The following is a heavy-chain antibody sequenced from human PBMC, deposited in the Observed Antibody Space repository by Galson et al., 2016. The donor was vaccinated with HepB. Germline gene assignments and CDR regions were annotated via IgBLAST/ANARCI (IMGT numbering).Heavy chain of an antibody. CDR3: AREVRYSPSGGMDV. V-gene: IGHV6-1*01. CDR1: GDSVSSSTAA. J-gene: IGHJ6*02. CDR2: TYYRSKWYN. Sequence: CAISGDSVSSSTAAWIWIRQSPSRGLEWLGRTYYRSKWYNDYAVYVKSRITINPDTSKNQFSLQLSSVTPEDTAVYYCAREVRYSPSGGMDVWGQGTTVTVSS. D-gene: IGHD3-9*01.